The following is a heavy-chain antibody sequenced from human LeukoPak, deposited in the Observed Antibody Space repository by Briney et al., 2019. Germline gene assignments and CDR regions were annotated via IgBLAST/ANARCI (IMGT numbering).Heavy chain of an antibody. J-gene: IGHJ5*02. V-gene: IGHV3-21*01. CDR3: ARDGGAARRFLDP. D-gene: IGHD6-6*01. Sequence: PGGSLRLSCAASGFTFSSYSMNWVRQAPGKGLEWVSSISSSSSYIYYADSVKGRFTISRDNAKNSLYLQMNSLRAEDTAVYYCARDGGAARRFLDPWGQGTLVTVSS. CDR2: ISSSSSYI. CDR1: GFTFSSYS.